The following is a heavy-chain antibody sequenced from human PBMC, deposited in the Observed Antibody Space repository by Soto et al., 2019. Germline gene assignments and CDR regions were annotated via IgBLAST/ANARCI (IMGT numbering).Heavy chain of an antibody. CDR3: ARVTVGEIHLGDYSSSYNWFDP. Sequence: PLETLSLTCTVSGGSISTYYWNWIRQTPGKGLEWIGYIHHSGRTNYNPSLRSRVTISVDTSKNQFSLKLSSVTAADTAVYYCARVTVGEIHLGDYSSSYNWFDPWGQGTLVTVSS. D-gene: IGHD4-17*01. CDR2: IHHSGRT. V-gene: IGHV4-59*01. J-gene: IGHJ5*02. CDR1: GGSISTYY.